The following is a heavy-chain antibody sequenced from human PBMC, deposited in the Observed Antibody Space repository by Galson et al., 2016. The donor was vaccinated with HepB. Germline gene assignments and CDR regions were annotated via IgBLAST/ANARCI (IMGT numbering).Heavy chain of an antibody. CDR3: AIETNLGDDFWSGYYKKDAFDI. CDR1: GFSFSSYA. CDR2: ISYDGSNK. V-gene: IGHV3-30*04. J-gene: IGHJ3*02. D-gene: IGHD3-3*01. Sequence: SLRLSCAASGFSFSSYAMHWVRQAPGKGLEWVAVISYDGSNKYNADSVKGRFTISRDNSKNTVYLQMKSLRAEDTAVYYCAIETNLGDDFWSGYYKKDAFDIWGQGTMVTVSS.